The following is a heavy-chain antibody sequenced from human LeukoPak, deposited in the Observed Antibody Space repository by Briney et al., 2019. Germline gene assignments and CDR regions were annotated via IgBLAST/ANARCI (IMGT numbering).Heavy chain of an antibody. CDR1: GGSISSYY. CDR3: ARVGEGMVDFDY. Sequence: SETLSLTCTVSGGSISSYYWSWIRQPPGKGLEWIGYIYYSGSTNYNPSLKSRVTISVDTSKNQFSLKLSSVAAADTAVYYCARVGEGMVDFDYWGQGTLVTVSS. CDR2: IYYSGST. J-gene: IGHJ4*02. D-gene: IGHD2-8*01. V-gene: IGHV4-59*01.